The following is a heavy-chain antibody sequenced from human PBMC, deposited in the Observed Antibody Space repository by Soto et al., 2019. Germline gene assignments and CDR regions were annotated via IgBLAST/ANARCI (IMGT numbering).Heavy chain of an antibody. J-gene: IGHJ3*02. Sequence: GGGPRLSCATPGFTLWRYSLTLGRPAPGEGLEWVSAISGSGGSTYYADSVKGRFTTSRDNSKNTLYLQMNSLRAEDTAVYYCAKDKPTVGATHDAFDIWGQGTMVTVSS. CDR3: AKDKPTVGATHDAFDI. V-gene: IGHV3-23*01. D-gene: IGHD1-26*01. CDR2: ISGSGGST. CDR1: GFTLWRYS.